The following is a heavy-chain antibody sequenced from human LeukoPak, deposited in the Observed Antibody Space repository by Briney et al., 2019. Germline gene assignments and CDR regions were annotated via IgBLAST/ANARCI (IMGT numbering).Heavy chain of an antibody. J-gene: IGHJ1*01. V-gene: IGHV3-11*04. CDR2: ISSSGSTI. CDR1: GFTFSDYY. CDR3: AKDPSDGYFQH. D-gene: IGHD3-10*01. Sequence: GGSLRLSCAASGFTFSDYYMSWIRQAPGKGLEWVSYISSSGSTIYYADSVKGRFTISRDNSKNTLYLQMNSLRAEDTAVYYCAKDPSDGYFQHWGQGTLVTVSS.